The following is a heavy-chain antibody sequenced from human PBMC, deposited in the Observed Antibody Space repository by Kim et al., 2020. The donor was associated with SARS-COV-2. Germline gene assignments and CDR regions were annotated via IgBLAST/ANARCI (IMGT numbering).Heavy chain of an antibody. J-gene: IGHJ1*01. D-gene: IGHD3-22*01. CDR1: GFTFSSYA. V-gene: IGHV3-30-3*01. CDR2: ISYDGSNK. CDR3: ARAEDYYDSSGYQGFQH. Sequence: GGSLRLSCAASGFTFSSYAMHWVRQAPGKGLEWVAVISYDGSNKYYADSVKGRFTISRDNSKNTLYLQMNSLRAEDTAVYYCARAEDYYDSSGYQGFQHWGQGTLVTVSS.